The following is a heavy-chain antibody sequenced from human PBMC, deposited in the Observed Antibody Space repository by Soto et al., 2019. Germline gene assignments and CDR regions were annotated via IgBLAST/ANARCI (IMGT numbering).Heavy chain of an antibody. CDR3: AKDRSSMSNWFDP. D-gene: IGHD3-3*02. CDR1: GFIFSTYG. J-gene: IGHJ5*02. V-gene: IGHV3-30*18. Sequence: GGSLRLSCAASGFIFSTYGTHWHRQAPGKGLEWVALISYDGGNKKYGDSVKGRFTISRDNSKKMLYLQMNSLRADDTAVYYCAKDRSSMSNWFDPWGQGTLVTVSS. CDR2: ISYDGGNK.